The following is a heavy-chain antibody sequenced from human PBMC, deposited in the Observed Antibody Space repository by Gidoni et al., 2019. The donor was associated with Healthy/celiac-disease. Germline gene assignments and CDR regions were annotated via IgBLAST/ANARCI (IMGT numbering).Heavy chain of an antibody. CDR3: ASYYYDSSGPWDY. CDR2: IKQDGSEK. CDR1: GFPFSSYW. J-gene: IGHJ4*02. Sequence: EVQLVESGGGLVQPGGSLRLSCAASGFPFSSYWLSWVRQAPGKGLEWVANIKQDGSEKYYVDAVKGRFTISRDNAKNSLYLQMNSLRAEDTAVYYCASYYYDSSGPWDYWGQGTLVTVSS. V-gene: IGHV3-7*01. D-gene: IGHD3-22*01.